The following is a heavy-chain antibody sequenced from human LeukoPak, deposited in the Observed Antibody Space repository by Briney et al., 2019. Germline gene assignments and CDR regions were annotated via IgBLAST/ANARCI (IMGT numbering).Heavy chain of an antibody. V-gene: IGHV3-15*01. J-gene: IGHJ3*02. Sequence: PGGSLRLSCAASGFTFSNAWMSWVRQAPGRGLEWVGRIKSKTDGGTTDYAAPVKGRFTISRDDSKNTLYLQMNSLKTEDTAVYYCTTERLRQAKFRTGAFDIWGQGTMVTVSS. CDR3: TTERLRQAKFRTGAFDI. CDR2: IKSKTDGGTT. CDR1: GFTFSNAW. D-gene: IGHD1-1*01.